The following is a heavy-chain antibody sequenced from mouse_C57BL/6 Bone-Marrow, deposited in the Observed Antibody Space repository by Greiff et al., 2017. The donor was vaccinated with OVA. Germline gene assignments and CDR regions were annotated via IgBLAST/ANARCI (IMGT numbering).Heavy chain of an antibody. CDR2: INPNNGGT. CDR3: FTTAIPYYYAMDY. J-gene: IGHJ4*01. D-gene: IGHD1-2*01. CDR1: GYTFTDYY. V-gene: IGHV1-26*01. Sequence: EVQLQQSGPELVKPGASVKISCKASGYTFTDYYMNWVKQSPEKSLEWIGDINPNNGGTSYNQKFKGKATLTVDKSSSTAYMELRSLTSEDSAVYYCFTTAIPYYYAMDYWGQGTSVTVSS.